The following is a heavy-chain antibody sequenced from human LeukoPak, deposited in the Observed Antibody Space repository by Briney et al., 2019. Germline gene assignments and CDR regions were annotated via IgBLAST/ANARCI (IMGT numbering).Heavy chain of an antibody. CDR3: ARDFSVLRYFDWLLYPDYYYYMDV. CDR1: GYTFTSYG. J-gene: IGHJ6*03. V-gene: IGHV1-18*01. D-gene: IGHD3-9*01. Sequence: ASVKVSCKASGYTFTSYGISWVRQAPGQGLEWMGWISAYNGNTNYAQKLQGRVTMTTDTSTSTAYMELRSLRSDDTAVYYCARDFSVLRYFDWLLYPDYYYYMDVWGKGTTVT. CDR2: ISAYNGNT.